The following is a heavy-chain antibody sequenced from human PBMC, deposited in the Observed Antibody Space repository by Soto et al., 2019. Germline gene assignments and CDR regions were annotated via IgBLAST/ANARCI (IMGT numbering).Heavy chain of an antibody. CDR1: GYTFINYY. V-gene: IGHV1-46*01. CDR2: INPNGGST. Sequence: QVQLVQSGAEVKKPGASVKVSCKASGYTFINYYIHWVRQAPGQGLEWMGVINPNGGSTVYAQKCQGRLTLTRDPSTIKVYLVLGSLRPNDTAVYSFVSTTASRQRADSYHTALHIWGKGTPGTDSS. J-gene: IGHJ6*04. CDR3: VSTTASRQRADSYHTALHI. D-gene: IGHD6-6*01.